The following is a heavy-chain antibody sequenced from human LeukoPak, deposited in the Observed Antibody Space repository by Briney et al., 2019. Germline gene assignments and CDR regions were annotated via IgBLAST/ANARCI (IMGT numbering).Heavy chain of an antibody. Sequence: SETLSLTCAVYGGSFSGYYWSWIRQPPGKGLEWIGEINHSGSTNYKSSLKRRVTISVDTYKNQFSLNLSYRTTGDAAVYYCARKTHYLDSSGSWLHVMDVWGKGTTVTVSS. J-gene: IGHJ6*03. V-gene: IGHV4-34*01. CDR2: INHSGST. D-gene: IGHD3-22*01. CDR1: GGSFSGYY. CDR3: ARKTHYLDSSGSWLHVMDV.